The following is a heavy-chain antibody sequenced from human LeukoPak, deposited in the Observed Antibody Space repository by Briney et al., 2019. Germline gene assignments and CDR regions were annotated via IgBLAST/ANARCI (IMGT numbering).Heavy chain of an antibody. D-gene: IGHD1-26*01. CDR1: GFTFSSYA. CDR3: ARDRMREGDFSGSYVYYFDY. CDR2: ISYDGSNK. Sequence: PGRSLRLSCAASGFTFSSYAMHWVRQAPGKGLEWVAVISYDGSNKYYADSVKGRFTISRDNSKNTLYLQMNSLRAEDTAVYYCARDRMREGDFSGSYVYYFDYWGQGTLVTVSS. J-gene: IGHJ4*02. V-gene: IGHV3-30-3*01.